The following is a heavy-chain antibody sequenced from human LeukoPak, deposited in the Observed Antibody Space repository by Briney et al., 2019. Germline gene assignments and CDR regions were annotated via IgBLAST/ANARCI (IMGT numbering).Heavy chain of an antibody. CDR3: ARDRLIIGGTLDY. CDR2: ISYDGSNK. J-gene: IGHJ4*02. D-gene: IGHD3-16*01. CDR1: GFSFSSYW. V-gene: IGHV3-30*03. Sequence: GGSLRLSCAASGFSFSSYWMRWVRLAPGKGLEWVAVISYDGSNKYYADSVKGRFTISRDNSKNTLYLQMNSLRAEDTAVYYCARDRLIIGGTLDYWGQGTLVTVSS.